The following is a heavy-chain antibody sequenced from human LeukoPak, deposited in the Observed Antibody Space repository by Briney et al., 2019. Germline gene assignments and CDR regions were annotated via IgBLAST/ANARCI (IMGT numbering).Heavy chain of an antibody. CDR3: ARRAYYYDTLKEGWVYYFDY. J-gene: IGHJ4*02. V-gene: IGHV4-39*01. D-gene: IGHD3-22*01. CDR1: GGSISSSSYY. CDR2: IYYSGST. Sequence: TTSETLSLTCTVSGGSISSSSYYWGWIRQPPGKGLEWIGSIYYSGSTYYNPSLKSRVTISVDTSKNQFSLKLSSVTAADTAVYYCARRAYYYDTLKEGWVYYFDYWGQGTLVTVSS.